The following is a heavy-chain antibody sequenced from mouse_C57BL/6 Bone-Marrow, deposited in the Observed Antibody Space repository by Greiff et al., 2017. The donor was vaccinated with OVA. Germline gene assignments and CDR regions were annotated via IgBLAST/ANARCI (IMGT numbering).Heavy chain of an antibody. CDR3: ARKGFITTVVEDY. CDR1: GYTFTDYY. V-gene: IGHV1-77*01. D-gene: IGHD1-1*01. Sequence: QVQLQQSGPELVKPGASVKISCKASGYTFTDYYINWVKQRPGQGLEWIGEIFPGSGSTYYNEKFKGKATLTVDTSSSTAYMQLSSLTSEDSAVYFCARKGFITTVVEDYWGQGTTLTVSS. J-gene: IGHJ2*01. CDR2: IFPGSGST.